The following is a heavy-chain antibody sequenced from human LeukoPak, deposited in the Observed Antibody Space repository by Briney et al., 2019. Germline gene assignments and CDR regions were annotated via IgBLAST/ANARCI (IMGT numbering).Heavy chain of an antibody. V-gene: IGHV3-30*04. CDR3: ARGTQADQWLNYFDH. CDR2: ISYDGSNK. CDR1: GFTFSSYA. Sequence: GRSLRLSCAASGFTFSSYAMHWVRQAPGKGLEWVAVISYDGSNKYYADSVKGRFTISRDNSKNTPYLQMNSLRAEDTAVYYCARGTQADQWLNYFDHWGQGTLVTVSS. J-gene: IGHJ4*02. D-gene: IGHD5-12*01.